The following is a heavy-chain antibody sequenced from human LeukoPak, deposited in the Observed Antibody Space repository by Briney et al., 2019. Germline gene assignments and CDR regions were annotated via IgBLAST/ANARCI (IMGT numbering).Heavy chain of an antibody. D-gene: IGHD5-18*01. CDR1: GYTFTGYY. V-gene: IGHV1-2*02. CDR3: ARAPPPYSYDWEWYFDY. J-gene: IGHJ4*02. CDR2: INPNTGVT. Sequence: ASVKVSCKASGYTFTGYYIHWVRQAPGQGLECMGWINPNTGVTNYAQKFQGRVTMTRDTSINTAYMELSRLRPDDTAVYYCARAPPPYSYDWEWYFDYWGQGTLVTVSS.